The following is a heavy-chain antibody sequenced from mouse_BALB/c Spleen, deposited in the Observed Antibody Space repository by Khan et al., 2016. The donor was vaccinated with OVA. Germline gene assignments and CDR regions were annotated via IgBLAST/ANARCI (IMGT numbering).Heavy chain of an antibody. CDR1: GYTFTNYV. J-gene: IGHJ3*01. CDR2: INPDNGGI. D-gene: IGHD1-2*01. Sequence: VQLQQPGPDLVKPGASVKMSCKASGYTFTNYVIHWVKQKPGQGLEWIGYINPDNGGIRFNAKFKGKATMTSDKSSSTAYLELSSLTSEDSAVYYCASDAANCAFSFAYWGQGTLVTVSA. CDR3: ASDAANCAFSFAY. V-gene: IGHV1S136*01.